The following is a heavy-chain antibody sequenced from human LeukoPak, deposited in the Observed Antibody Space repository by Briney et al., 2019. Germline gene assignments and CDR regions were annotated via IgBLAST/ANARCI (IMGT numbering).Heavy chain of an antibody. CDR3: AKGAASALVDWFDP. CDR1: GFIFSNYA. Sequence: GGSLRLSCAASGFIFSNYAMMWVRQAPGKGLEWVSSVTGRGGGTFYADSVKGRFTISRGNSQNTLYLQMNSLGAEDTAVYYCAKGAASALVDWFDPWGQGTLVTVSS. J-gene: IGHJ5*02. V-gene: IGHV3-23*01. CDR2: VTGRGGGT. D-gene: IGHD6-25*01.